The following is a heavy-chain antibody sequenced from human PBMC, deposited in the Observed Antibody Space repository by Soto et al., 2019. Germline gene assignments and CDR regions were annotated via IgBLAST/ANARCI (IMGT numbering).Heavy chain of an antibody. CDR2: INHSGST. V-gene: IGHV4-34*01. CDR3: ARAITMVRGVIGYYYYYGMDV. D-gene: IGHD3-10*01. J-gene: IGHJ6*02. CDR1: GGSFSGYY. Sequence: SETLSPTCAVYGGSFSGYYWSWIRQPPGKGLEWIGEINHSGSTNYNPSLKSRVTISVDTSKNQFSLKLSSVTAADTAVYYCARAITMVRGVIGYYYYYGMDVWGQGTTVTVSS.